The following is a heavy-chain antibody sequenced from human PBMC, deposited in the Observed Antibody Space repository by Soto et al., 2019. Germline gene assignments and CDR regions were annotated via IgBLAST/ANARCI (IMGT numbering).Heavy chain of an antibody. CDR2: ISAYNGNT. CDR1: GYTFTSYG. V-gene: IGHV1-18*01. J-gene: IGHJ4*02. Sequence: QVQLVQSGAEVKKPGASVKVSCKSSGYTFTSYGISWVRQAPGQGLEWMGWISAYNGNTNYAQKPQGRVTMTTDTSTSTAYMELRSLRSDDTAVYYCARVHYGDYGLSPLPPDYWGQGTLVTVSS. D-gene: IGHD4-17*01. CDR3: ARVHYGDYGLSPLPPDY.